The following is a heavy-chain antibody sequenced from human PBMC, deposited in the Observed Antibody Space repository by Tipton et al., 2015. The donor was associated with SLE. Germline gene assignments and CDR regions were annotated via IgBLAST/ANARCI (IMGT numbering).Heavy chain of an antibody. J-gene: IGHJ6*03. V-gene: IGHV3-43*01. Sequence: GSLRLSCAASGFTFDDYTMHWVRQAPGKGLEWVSLISWDGGSTYYADSVKGRFTISRDNSKNSLYLQMNSLRTEDTALYYCAKDSVAGTSYYYYMDVWGKGTTVTVSS. D-gene: IGHD6-19*01. CDR3: AKDSVAGTSYYYYMDV. CDR1: GFTFDDYT. CDR2: ISWDGGST.